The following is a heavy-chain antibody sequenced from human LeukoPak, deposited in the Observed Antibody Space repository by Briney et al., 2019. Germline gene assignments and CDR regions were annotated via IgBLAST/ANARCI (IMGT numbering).Heavy chain of an antibody. D-gene: IGHD1-20*01. CDR3: AREPSFQYNWNDDPAGYFDY. V-gene: IGHV3-7*01. J-gene: IGHJ4*02. Sequence: PGGSLRLSCAASGFTFSSYWMSRVRQAPGKGLEWVANINQDGREKYYVDSVKGRFSISGDNAKNSLYLQMNSLRAEDTAVYYCAREPSFQYNWNDDPAGYFDYWGQGTLVTVSS. CDR1: GFTFSSYW. CDR2: INQDGREK.